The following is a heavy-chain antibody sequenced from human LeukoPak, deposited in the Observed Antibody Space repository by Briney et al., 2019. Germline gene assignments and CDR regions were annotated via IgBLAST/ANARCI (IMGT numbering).Heavy chain of an antibody. D-gene: IGHD3-10*01. J-gene: IGHJ4*02. CDR2: IIPIFGTA. CDR1: GGTFSSYA. V-gene: IGHV1-69*13. CDR3: ARDLRVYYGSGNYYFDY. Sequence: GASVTVSFKASGGTFSSYAISWVRQAPGQGLEWMGGIIPIFGTANYTQKFQGRVTITADESTSTAYMELSSLRSEDTAVYYCARDLRVYYGSGNYYFDYWGQGTLVTVSS.